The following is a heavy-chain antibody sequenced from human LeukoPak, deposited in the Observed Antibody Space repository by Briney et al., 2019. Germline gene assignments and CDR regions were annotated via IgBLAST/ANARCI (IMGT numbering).Heavy chain of an antibody. CDR1: GFTFSSYA. CDR2: ISGSGGST. J-gene: IGHJ4*02. V-gene: IGHV3-23*01. CDR3: AKGGYCSGSSCYTGVDY. D-gene: IGHD2-2*02. Sequence: GGSLRLSCAASGFTFSSYAMSWVRQAPGKGLEWVSAISGSGGSTYYADSVKGRFTVSRDNSKDTLYLQINSLRDEDTAVYYCAKGGYCSGSSCYTGVDYWGQGTLVTVSS.